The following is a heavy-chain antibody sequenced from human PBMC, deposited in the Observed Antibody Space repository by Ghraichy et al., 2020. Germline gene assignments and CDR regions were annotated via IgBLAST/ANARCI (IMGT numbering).Heavy chain of an antibody. D-gene: IGHD3-10*01. V-gene: IGHV4-59*02. Sequence: SETLSLTCTVFGDSVNSYYWSWIRQPPGMGLEWIGYISNSGTTKYNASLKSRVSISVDTSKNQVSLRLTSVTAADTAVYYCARVSYSGSGTPFFFDFWGQGALVTVSS. CDR3: ARVSYSGSGTPFFFDF. CDR1: GDSVNSYY. J-gene: IGHJ4*02. CDR2: ISNSGTT.